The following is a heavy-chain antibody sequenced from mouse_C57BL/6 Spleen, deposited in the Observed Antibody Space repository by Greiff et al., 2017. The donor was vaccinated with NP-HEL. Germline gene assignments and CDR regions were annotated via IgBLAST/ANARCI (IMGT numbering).Heavy chain of an antibody. CDR2: INPNNGGT. CDR1: GYTFTDYN. V-gene: IGHV1-18*01. D-gene: IGHD1-1*01. Sequence: VQLQQSGPELVKPGASVKIPCKASGYTFTDYNMDWVKQSHGKSLEWIGDINPNNGGTIYNQKFKGKATLTVDKSSSTAYMELRSLTSEDTAVYYCARRGPLRSYYFDYWGQGTTLTVSS. J-gene: IGHJ2*01. CDR3: ARRGPLRSYYFDY.